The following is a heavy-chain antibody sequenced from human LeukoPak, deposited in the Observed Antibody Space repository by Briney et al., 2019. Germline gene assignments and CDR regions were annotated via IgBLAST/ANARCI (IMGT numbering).Heavy chain of an antibody. CDR3: ARETSSRYFDN. J-gene: IGHJ4*02. Sequence: ASVKVSCKTSGYPFTNYDINWVRQATGQGLEWMGWINPKSGRTGYAQNFQGRVTITRNTSISIAYMELSSLSSEDTAVYYCARETSSRYFDNWGQGTLLTVSS. V-gene: IGHV1-8*03. CDR2: INPKSGRT. CDR1: GYPFTNYD.